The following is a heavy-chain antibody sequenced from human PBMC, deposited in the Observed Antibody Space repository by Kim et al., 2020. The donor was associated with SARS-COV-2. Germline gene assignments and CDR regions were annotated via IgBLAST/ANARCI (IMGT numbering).Heavy chain of an antibody. J-gene: IGHJ6*02. Sequence: GESLKISCKGSGYIFTTYWIGWVRQMPGKGLEWMGIIYPGDSDTRYSPSFQGQVTISADKSISTAYLQWSSLKASDTAMYYCATSSHLHTTPEFYYYYGMDVWGQGTTVTVSS. V-gene: IGHV5-51*01. CDR1: GYIFTTYW. CDR3: ATSSHLHTTPEFYYYYGMDV. D-gene: IGHD1-1*01. CDR2: IYPGDSDT.